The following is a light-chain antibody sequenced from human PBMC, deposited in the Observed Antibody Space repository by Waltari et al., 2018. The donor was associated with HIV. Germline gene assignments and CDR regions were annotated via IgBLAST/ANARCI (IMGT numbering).Light chain of an antibody. CDR3: QSYDSSLSSVV. J-gene: IGLJ2*01. Sequence: QSVLTQPPSVSGAPAQRVTLPCSGSSSNIGTGYDVPWYQQLPGTAPKLLMYANSYRPSGVPDRFSGSKSGTSASLAITGLQAEDEADYYCQSYDSSLSSVVFGGGTKLTVL. CDR2: ANS. V-gene: IGLV1-40*01. CDR1: SSNIGTGYD.